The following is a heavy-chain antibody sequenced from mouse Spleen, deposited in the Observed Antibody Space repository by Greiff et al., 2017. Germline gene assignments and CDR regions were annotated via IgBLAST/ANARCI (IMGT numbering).Heavy chain of an antibody. CDR3: ARLPLDYYAMDY. D-gene: IGHD4-1*01. CDR1: GFTFSSYG. J-gene: IGHJ4*01. CDR2: ISSGGSYT. V-gene: IGHV5-6*01. Sequence: EVQVVESGGDLVKPGGPLKLSCAASGFTFSSYGMSWVRQTPDKRLEWVATISSGGSYTYYPDSVKGRFTISRDNAKNTLYLQMSSLKSEDTAMYYCARLPLDYYAMDYWGQGTSVTVSS.